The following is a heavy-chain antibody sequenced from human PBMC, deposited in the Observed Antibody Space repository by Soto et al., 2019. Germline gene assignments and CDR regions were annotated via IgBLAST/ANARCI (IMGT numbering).Heavy chain of an antibody. Sequence: GGSLRLSCAASGFTFSTYAMAWVRQAPGKGLEWVSGVSASGLNTDYADPVKGRFYISRDNSKNTLYLQMNSLRAEDTAVYYCAKDQGYCISTSCYGGWFDPWGQGTLVTVSS. D-gene: IGHD2-2*01. CDR3: AKDQGYCISTSCYGGWFDP. CDR1: GFTFSTYA. V-gene: IGHV3-23*01. J-gene: IGHJ5*02. CDR2: VSASGLNT.